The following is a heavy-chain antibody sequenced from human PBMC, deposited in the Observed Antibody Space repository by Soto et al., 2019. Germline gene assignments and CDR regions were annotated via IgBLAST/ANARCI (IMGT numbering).Heavy chain of an antibody. Sequence: QVQLVQSGAEVKKPGSSVKVSCKASGGTFSSYAISWVRQAPGQGLESMGGIIPIFGTANYAQKFQGRVTITADESTSTAYMELSSLRSEDTAVYYCARGHRANYYYYYGMDVWGQGTTVTVSS. J-gene: IGHJ6*02. V-gene: IGHV1-69*01. CDR1: GGTFSSYA. CDR2: IIPIFGTA. CDR3: ARGHRANYYYYYGMDV.